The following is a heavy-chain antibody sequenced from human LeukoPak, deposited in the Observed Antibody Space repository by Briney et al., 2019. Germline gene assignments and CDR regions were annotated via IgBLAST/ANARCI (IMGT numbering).Heavy chain of an antibody. CDR3: TTDSLYYGSGSSDY. Sequence: GGSLRLSCAASGFTFNNAWMIWVRQAPGKGLEWVGRIKSKTDGETRDYAAPVKGRFTISRDDSKNTLYLQMNSLKTEDTAVYYCTTDSLYYGSGSSDYWGQGTLVTVSS. CDR1: GFTFNNAW. CDR2: IKSKTDGETR. J-gene: IGHJ4*02. D-gene: IGHD3-10*01. V-gene: IGHV3-15*01.